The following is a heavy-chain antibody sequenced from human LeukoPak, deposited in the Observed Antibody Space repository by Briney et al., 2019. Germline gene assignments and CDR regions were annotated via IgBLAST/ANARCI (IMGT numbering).Heavy chain of an antibody. CDR1: GLTVSHNY. Sequence: GGSLRLSCAASGLTVSHNYMSWVRQAPGKGLEWVSVIYSGGSTYYVDSVKGRFTISRDNSNNTLYLQMNSLRVEDTAVYYCARDSIAAARTYYYYMDVWGKGTTVTVSS. CDR2: IYSGGST. V-gene: IGHV3-53*01. CDR3: ARDSIAAARTYYYYMDV. J-gene: IGHJ6*03. D-gene: IGHD6-13*01.